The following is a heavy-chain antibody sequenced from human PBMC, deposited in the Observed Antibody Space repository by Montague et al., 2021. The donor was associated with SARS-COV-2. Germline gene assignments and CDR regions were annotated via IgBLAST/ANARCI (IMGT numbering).Heavy chain of an antibody. V-gene: IGHV4-34*01. CDR1: GGSFSGYY. J-gene: IGHJ6*02. Sequence: SETLSLTCAVYGGSFSGYYWSWIRQPPGKGLEWIGEINHSGSTNYNLSLKSRVTISVDTSKNQFSLKLSSATAADTAVYYCARGSWHIVVVTAIRDGYYGMDVWGQGTTVTVSS. CDR3: ARGSWHIVVVTAIRDGYYGMDV. D-gene: IGHD2-21*02. CDR2: INHSGST.